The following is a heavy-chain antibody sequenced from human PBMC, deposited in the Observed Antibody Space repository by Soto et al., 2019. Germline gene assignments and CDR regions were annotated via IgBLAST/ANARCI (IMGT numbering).Heavy chain of an antibody. CDR3: ARVWYSSSYPGMDV. J-gene: IGHJ6*02. CDR2: ISWNSGSM. CDR1: GFTFDDYA. D-gene: IGHD6-13*01. Sequence: GGSLRLSCAASGFTFDDYAMHWVRQAPGKGLEWVSGISWNSGSMDYVDSVKGRFTISRDNAKNSLYLQMNSLRAEDTAVYYCARVWYSSSYPGMDVWGQGTTVTVSS. V-gene: IGHV3-9*01.